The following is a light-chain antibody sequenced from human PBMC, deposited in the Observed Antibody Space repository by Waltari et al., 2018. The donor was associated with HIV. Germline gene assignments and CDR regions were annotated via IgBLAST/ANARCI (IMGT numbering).Light chain of an antibody. CDR2: RDS. Sequence: SSDLTQAPSVSVSPGQTASISCSGHELANQYVHWYQVKSGQAHVLVISRDSERPLGIPERFSGSRSGSLATLTITGVLADDEADYYCQAAAPSGTSVAFGGGTKLTVL. J-gene: IGLJ2*01. V-gene: IGLV3-25*03. CDR1: ELANQY. CDR3: QAAAPSGTSVA.